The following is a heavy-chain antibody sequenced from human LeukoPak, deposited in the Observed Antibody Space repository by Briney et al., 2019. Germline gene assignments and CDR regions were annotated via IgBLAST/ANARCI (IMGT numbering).Heavy chain of an antibody. CDR2: ISWNSGSI. CDR1: GFTFDDYA. CDR3: AKGPQDQLAAIVDY. V-gene: IGHV3-9*01. J-gene: IGHJ4*02. D-gene: IGHD6-13*01. Sequence: PGGSLRLSCAASGFTFDDYAMHWVRQAPGKGLEWVSGISWNSGSIGYADSVKGRFTISRDNAKNSLYLQMNSLRAEDTALYYCAKGPQDQLAAIVDYWGQGTLVTVSS.